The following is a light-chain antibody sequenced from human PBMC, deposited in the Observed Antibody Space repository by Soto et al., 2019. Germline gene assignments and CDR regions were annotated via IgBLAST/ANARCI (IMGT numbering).Light chain of an antibody. CDR3: AAWDDSLWV. V-gene: IGLV1-44*01. CDR1: SSNIGSNT. CDR2: SNN. Sequence: QSVLTQPPSASGTPGQRVTISCSGSSSNIGSNTVNWYQQLPGTAPKLLIYSNNQPPSGVPDRFSGSKSGTSASLAISGLQSEDEAYYYCAAWDDSLWVFGGGTKLTVL. J-gene: IGLJ3*02.